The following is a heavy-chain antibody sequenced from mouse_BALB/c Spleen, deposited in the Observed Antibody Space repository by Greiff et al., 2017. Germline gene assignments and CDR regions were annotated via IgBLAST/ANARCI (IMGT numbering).Heavy chain of an antibody. Sequence: VQLQQSGPELVKPGASVKMSCKASGYTFTSYVMHWVKQKPGQGLECIGYINPYNDGTKYNEKFKGKATLTSDKSSSTAYMELSSLTSEDSAVYYCARALGPYYFDYWGQGTTLTVSS. CDR3: ARALGPYYFDY. D-gene: IGHD4-1*01. J-gene: IGHJ2*01. CDR2: INPYNDGT. CDR1: GYTFTSYV. V-gene: IGHV1-14*01.